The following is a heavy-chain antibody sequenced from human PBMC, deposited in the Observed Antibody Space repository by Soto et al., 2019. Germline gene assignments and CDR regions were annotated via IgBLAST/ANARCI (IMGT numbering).Heavy chain of an antibody. V-gene: IGHV1-69*10. CDR2: IIPILGIA. J-gene: IGHJ4*02. D-gene: IGHD5-12*01. CDR3: ARDLGSGYDYYFDY. Sequence: ASVKVSCKASGGTFSSYAISWVRQAPGQGLEWMGGIIPILGIANYAQKFQGRVTITADKSTSTAYMELSSLRSEDTAVYYCARDLGSGYDYYFDYWGQGTLVTVSS. CDR1: GGTFSSYA.